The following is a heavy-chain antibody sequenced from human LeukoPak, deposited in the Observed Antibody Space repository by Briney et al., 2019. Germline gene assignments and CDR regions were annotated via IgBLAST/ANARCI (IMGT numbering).Heavy chain of an antibody. Sequence: GGSLRLSCAASGFTFSSYGMHWVRQAPGKGLEWVAVIWYDGSNKYYADSVKGRFTISRDNSKNTLCLQMNSLRAEDTAVYYCASTRVGDSSGWYPVAFDIWGQGTMVTVSS. V-gene: IGHV3-33*01. CDR2: IWYDGSNK. CDR1: GFTFSSYG. D-gene: IGHD6-19*01. J-gene: IGHJ3*02. CDR3: ASTRVGDSSGWYPVAFDI.